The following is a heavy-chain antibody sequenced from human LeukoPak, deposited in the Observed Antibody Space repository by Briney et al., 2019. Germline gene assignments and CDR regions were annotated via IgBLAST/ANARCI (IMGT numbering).Heavy chain of an antibody. J-gene: IGHJ6*03. V-gene: IGHV4-4*09. Sequence: PSETLSLTCTVSGGSISSYYWSWIRQPPGKGLEWIGYIYTSGSTNYNPSLKSRVTISVDTSKNQFSLKLSSVTAADTAVYYCARRRMVRGVSYYYYMDVWGKGTTVTVSS. CDR2: IYTSGST. CDR3: ARRRMVRGVSYYYYMDV. CDR1: GGSISSYY. D-gene: IGHD3-10*01.